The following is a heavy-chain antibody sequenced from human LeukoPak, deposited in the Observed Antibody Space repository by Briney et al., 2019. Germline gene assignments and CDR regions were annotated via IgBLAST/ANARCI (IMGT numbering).Heavy chain of an antibody. Sequence: GGSLRLSCAASGFTFSSYAMSWVRQAPGKGLEWVSAISGSGGSTYYADSVKGRFTISRDNSKNTLYLQMNSLRAEDTAVYYCAKEVEMATRPAGELDYWGQGTLVTVSS. V-gene: IGHV3-23*01. CDR3: AKEVEMATRPAGELDY. D-gene: IGHD5-24*01. CDR2: ISGSGGST. J-gene: IGHJ4*02. CDR1: GFTFSSYA.